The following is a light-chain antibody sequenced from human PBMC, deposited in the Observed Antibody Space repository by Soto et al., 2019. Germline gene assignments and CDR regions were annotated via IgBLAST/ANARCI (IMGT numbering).Light chain of an antibody. CDR2: GAS. V-gene: IGKV3-20*01. J-gene: IGKJ2*01. Sequence: EIVLTQSPATLSVSPGERATLSCRTSQSVGSNLAWYQQKPGQAPRLLIYGASSRATGIPDRFSGSGSGTDFTLTISRLEPDDFAVYYCQQYGSSPYTFGQGTKLEIK. CDR1: QSVGSN. CDR3: QQYGSSPYT.